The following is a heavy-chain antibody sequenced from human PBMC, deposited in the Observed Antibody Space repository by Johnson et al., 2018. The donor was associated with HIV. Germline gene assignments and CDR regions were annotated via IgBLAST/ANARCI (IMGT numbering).Heavy chain of an antibody. J-gene: IGHJ3*02. CDR1: GFTFSSYA. Sequence: VQLVESGGGLVQPGRSLRLSCAASGFTFSSYAMHWVRQAPGKGLEWVAVISYDGSNKYYADSVKGRFTISRDNSKNTLYLKMNSLKTEDTAVYYCTTDHGSPDYNFWSGYSSNAFDIWGQGTMVTVSS. D-gene: IGHD3-3*01. CDR2: ISYDGSNK. CDR3: TTDHGSPDYNFWSGYSSNAFDI. V-gene: IGHV3-30-3*01.